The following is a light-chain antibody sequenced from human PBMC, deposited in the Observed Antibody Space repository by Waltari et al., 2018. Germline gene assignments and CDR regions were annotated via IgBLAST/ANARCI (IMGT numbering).Light chain of an antibody. CDR1: SSDVGGYNH. CDR3: SSYTNRNTLI. V-gene: IGLV2-14*01. Sequence: QSALTQPASVSGSPGQSITISCTGTSSDVGGYNHVSWYQQDPGKVPKLIIYDFSERPSGVSDRFSGSKSGNTASLTISGVQAEDETDYYCSSYTNRNTLIFGGGTKLTVL. J-gene: IGLJ2*01. CDR2: DFS.